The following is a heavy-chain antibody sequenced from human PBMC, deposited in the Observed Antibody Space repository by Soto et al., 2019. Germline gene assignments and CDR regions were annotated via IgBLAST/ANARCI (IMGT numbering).Heavy chain of an antibody. CDR2: ISYDGSNK. CDR3: ARGQGMMSG. D-gene: IGHD3-16*01. V-gene: IGHV3-30-3*01. J-gene: IGHJ4*02. Sequence: PGGSLRLSCAASGFTFSSYAMHWVRQAPGKGLEWVAVISYDGSNKYYADSVKGRFTISRDNSKNTLYLQMNSLRAEDTAVYYCARGQGMMSGWGQGALVTVSS. CDR1: GFTFSSYA.